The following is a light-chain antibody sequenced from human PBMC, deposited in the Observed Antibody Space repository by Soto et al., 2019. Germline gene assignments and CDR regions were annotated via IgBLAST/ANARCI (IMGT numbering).Light chain of an antibody. V-gene: IGLV2-14*03. CDR1: SSDVGGYNY. CDR2: DVS. J-gene: IGLJ1*01. Sequence: QSALTQPASVSGSPGQSITISCTGTSSDVGGYNYVSWYQHHPGKAPKLMIFDVSNRPSGVSNRFSGYKPGNTASLTISGLQAEDEADYYCSSYTASSTYVFGTGTKLTVL. CDR3: SSYTASSTYV.